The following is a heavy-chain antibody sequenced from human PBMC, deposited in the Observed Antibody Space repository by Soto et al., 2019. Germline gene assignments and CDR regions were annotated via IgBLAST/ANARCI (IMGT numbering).Heavy chain of an antibody. CDR1: NGSIIHYY. D-gene: IGHD6-19*01. CDR3: ARGEANWAGTSYFQH. V-gene: IGHV4-59*01. CDR2: IYYSGST. J-gene: IGHJ1*01. Sequence: PSETLSLTCTVSNGSIIHYYWSWIRQPPGKGPEWIGYIYYSGSTNYNPSLKSRVTMSVDMSRNQLSLKLSSVTAADTAVYYCARGEANWAGTSYFQHWGQGTLVTVSS.